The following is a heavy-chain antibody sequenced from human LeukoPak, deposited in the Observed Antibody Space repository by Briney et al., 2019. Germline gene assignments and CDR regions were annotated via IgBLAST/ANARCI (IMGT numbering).Heavy chain of an antibody. J-gene: IGHJ5*02. CDR1: GGSFSGYY. CDR3: ARGDYCSGGSCPHNWFDP. D-gene: IGHD2-15*01. Sequence: SETLSLTCAVYGGSFSGYYWSWIRQPPGKWLEWIGEINHSGSTNYNPSLKSRVTISVDTSKNQFSLKLSSVTAADTAVYYCARGDYCSGGSCPHNWFDPWGQGTLVTVSS. CDR2: INHSGST. V-gene: IGHV4-34*01.